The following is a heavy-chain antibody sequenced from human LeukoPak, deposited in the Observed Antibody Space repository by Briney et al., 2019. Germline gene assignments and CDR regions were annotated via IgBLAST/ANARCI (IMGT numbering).Heavy chain of an antibody. CDR1: VGSISSSSYY. D-gene: IGHD3-10*01. J-gene: IGHJ4*02. V-gene: IGHV4-39*01. CDR3: AKHYMGSSYNRGLDY. CDR2: IYYSGYT. Sequence: SETLSLTRTVSVGSISSSSYYWGWISQPPRKGLEWIGTIYYSGYTYYNPSLESRATISVDTSKNQFSLKLSSVTAADTAIYYCAKHYMGSSYNRGLDYWGQGTLVTVSS.